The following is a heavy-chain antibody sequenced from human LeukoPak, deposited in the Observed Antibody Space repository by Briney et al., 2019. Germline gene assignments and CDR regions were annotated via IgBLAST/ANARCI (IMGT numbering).Heavy chain of an antibody. CDR3: ARDKDTAEFDY. CDR1: RFTFSSYS. V-gene: IGHV3-48*01. J-gene: IGHJ4*02. CDR2: ISSSSSTI. D-gene: IGHD5-18*01. Sequence: GGSLRLSCAASRFTFSSYSMNWVRQAPGKGLEWVSYISSSSSTIYYADSVKGRFTISRDNAKNSLYLQMNSLRAEDTAVYYCARDKDTAEFDYWGQGTLVTVSS.